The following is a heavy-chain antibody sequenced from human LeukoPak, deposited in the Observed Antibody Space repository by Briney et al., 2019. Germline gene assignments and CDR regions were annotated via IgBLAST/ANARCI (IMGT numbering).Heavy chain of an antibody. CDR1: GFTFSSYG. CDR2: ISYDGSNK. Sequence: GRSLRLSCAASGFTFSSYGMHWVRQAPGKGLEWVAVISYDGSNKYYADSVKGRFTISRDNSKNTLYLQMNSLRAEDTAVYYFAKLDSSELDYWGHGTLGTVSS. J-gene: IGHJ4*01. CDR3: AKLDSSELDY. D-gene: IGHD3-22*01. V-gene: IGHV3-30*18.